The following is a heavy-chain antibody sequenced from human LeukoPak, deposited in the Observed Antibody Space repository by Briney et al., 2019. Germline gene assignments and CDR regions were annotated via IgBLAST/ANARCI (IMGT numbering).Heavy chain of an antibody. CDR3: ARESWNDSPYFDY. J-gene: IGHJ4*02. CDR2: ISSSSSYI. Sequence: GGSLRLSRAASEFTFSSYSMNWVRQAPGKGLEWVSSISSSSSYIYYADSVKGRFTISRDNAKNSLSLQMNSLRAEDTAVYYCARESWNDSPYFDYWGQGTLVTVSS. CDR1: EFTFSSYS. D-gene: IGHD1-1*01. V-gene: IGHV3-21*01.